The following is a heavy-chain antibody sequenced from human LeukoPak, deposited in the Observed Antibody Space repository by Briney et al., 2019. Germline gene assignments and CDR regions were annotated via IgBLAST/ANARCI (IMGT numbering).Heavy chain of an antibody. J-gene: IGHJ4*02. V-gene: IGHV4-38-2*02. CDR2: IYHSGST. CDR1: GYSISSGYY. Sequence: PSETLSLTCTVSGYSISSGYYWGWIRQPPGKGLEWIGSIYHSGSTYYNPSLKSRVTISVDTSKNQFSLKLSSVTAADTAVYYCARESGGANDYWGQGTLVTVSS. CDR3: ARESGGANDY. D-gene: IGHD3-16*01.